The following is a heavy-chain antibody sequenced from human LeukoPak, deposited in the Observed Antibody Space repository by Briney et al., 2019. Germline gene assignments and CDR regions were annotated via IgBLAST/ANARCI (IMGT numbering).Heavy chain of an antibody. V-gene: IGHV7-4-1*02. J-gene: IGHJ6*02. CDR1: GYTFTSYA. Sequence: GASVKVSCKASGYTFTSYAMNWVRQAPGQGLEWMGWINTNTGNPTYAQGFTGRFVFSLDASVSTAYLQISSLKAEDTAVYYCARERFGSGWFSTSYYYGMDVWGQGTTVTVSS. CDR2: INTNTGNP. CDR3: ARERFGSGWFSTSYYYGMDV. D-gene: IGHD6-19*01.